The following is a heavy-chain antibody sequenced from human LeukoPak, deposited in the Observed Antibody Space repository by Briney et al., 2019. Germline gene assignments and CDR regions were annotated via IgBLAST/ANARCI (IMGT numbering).Heavy chain of an antibody. CDR1: GFTFSSYA. Sequence: QAGGSLRLSCAASGFTFSSYAMSWVRQAPGKGLEWVSAISGSGGSTYYADSVKGRFTISRDNSKNTLYLQMNSLRAEDTAVYYCAKVWGPSQYRYYFDYWGQGTLVTVSS. CDR3: AKVWGPSQYRYYFDY. CDR2: ISGSGGST. V-gene: IGHV3-23*01. D-gene: IGHD3-16*01. J-gene: IGHJ4*02.